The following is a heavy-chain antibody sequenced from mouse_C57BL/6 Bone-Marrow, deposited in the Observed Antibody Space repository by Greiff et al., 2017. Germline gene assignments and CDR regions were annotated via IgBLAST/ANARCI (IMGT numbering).Heavy chain of an antibody. Sequence: QVQLKQSGAELARPGASVKLSCKASGYTFTSYGISWVKQRTGQGLEWIGEIYPRSGNTYYNEKFKGKATLTADKSSSTAYMELRSLTSEDSAVYVCPLLRYPWYFDVWGTGTTVTVSS. CDR2: IYPRSGNT. D-gene: IGHD1-1*01. V-gene: IGHV1-81*01. CDR1: GYTFTSYG. CDR3: PLLRYPWYFDV. J-gene: IGHJ1*03.